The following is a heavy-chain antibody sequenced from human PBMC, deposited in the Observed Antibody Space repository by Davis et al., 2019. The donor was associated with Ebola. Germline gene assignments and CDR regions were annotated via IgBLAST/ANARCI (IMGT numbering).Heavy chain of an antibody. CDR3: ARVGSSSWTSYYYYMDV. Sequence: PGGSLRLSCAASGFTFSSYSMHWVRQAPGKGLEWVANIKQDGSEKYYVDSVKGRFTISRDNAKNSLYLQMNSLRAEDTAVYYCARVGSSSWTSYYYYMDVWGKGTTVTVSS. CDR2: IKQDGSEK. CDR1: GFTFSSYS. D-gene: IGHD6-13*01. J-gene: IGHJ6*03. V-gene: IGHV3-7*01.